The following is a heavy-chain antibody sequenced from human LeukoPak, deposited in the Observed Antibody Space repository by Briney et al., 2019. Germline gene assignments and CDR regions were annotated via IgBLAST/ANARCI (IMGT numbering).Heavy chain of an antibody. CDR3: ARVIGTYDSSGLDPYYFDY. CDR2: MSPNSGNT. J-gene: IGHJ4*02. CDR1: NYTFTSYG. V-gene: IGHV1-8*01. Sequence: GASVKVSCNTSNYTFTSYGINWVRQATGQGLEWMGWMSPNSGNTGYAQKFQGRVTMTRNTSISTAYMELSSLRSEDTAVYYCARVIGTYDSSGLDPYYFDYWGQGTLVTVSS. D-gene: IGHD3-22*01.